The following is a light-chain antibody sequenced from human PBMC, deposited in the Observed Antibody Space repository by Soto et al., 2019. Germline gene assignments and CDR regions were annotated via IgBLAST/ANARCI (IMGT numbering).Light chain of an antibody. J-gene: IGKJ1*01. Sequence: DIQMTQSPSTLSASVGDRVTITCRASQSISSWLAWYQQKPGKAPKLLIYKASSLESGVPSRFSGSGSGTELTLTISSLQPDDFATYYCQQYNSLSLVTFGQGTKVDIK. CDR2: KAS. CDR3: QQYNSLSLVT. CDR1: QSISSW. V-gene: IGKV1-5*03.